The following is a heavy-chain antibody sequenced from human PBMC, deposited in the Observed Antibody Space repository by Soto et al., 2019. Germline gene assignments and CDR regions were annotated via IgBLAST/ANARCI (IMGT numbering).Heavy chain of an antibody. CDR3: AKGGRQWLVTSDFNY. D-gene: IGHD6-19*01. CDR1: GFTFRSYW. CDR2: IKQDESEK. Sequence: PGGSLRLSCAASGFTFRSYWMSWVRRAPGKGLEWVANIKQDESEKYYVDSVKGRFTISRDNAKNSLYLQMNSLRAEDTAVYYCAKGGRQWLVTSDFNYWGQGALVTVSS. V-gene: IGHV3-7*01. J-gene: IGHJ4*02.